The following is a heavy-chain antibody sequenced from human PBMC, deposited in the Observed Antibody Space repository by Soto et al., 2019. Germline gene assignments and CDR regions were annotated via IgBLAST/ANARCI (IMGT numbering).Heavy chain of an antibody. CDR2: IIPIFGTA. J-gene: IGHJ4*02. V-gene: IGHV1-69*01. D-gene: IGHD3-22*01. CDR1: GGTFSSYA. CDR3: AMTYYYDSSGYYLTQRNDY. Sequence: QVQLVQSGAEVKKPGSSVKVSCKASGGTFSSYAISWVRQAPGQGLEWMGGIIPIFGTANYAQKFQGRVTITADESTSTAYMELSGLRSEDTAVYYCAMTYYYDSSGYYLTQRNDYWGQGTLVTVSS.